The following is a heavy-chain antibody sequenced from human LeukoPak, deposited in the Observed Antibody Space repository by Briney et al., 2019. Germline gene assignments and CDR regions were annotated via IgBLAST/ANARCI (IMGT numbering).Heavy chain of an antibody. CDR3: AKSRSGSANWALQIFDN. CDR2: ISASGGRT. Sequence: GGSLRLSCAASGFTFRSYAMSWVRQAPGKGLEWVSVISASGGRTAYTDPVKGRFTVSRDNSKNTLYLQMNSLRAEDTAVYFCAKSRSGSANWALQIFDNWGQGTLVTVSS. CDR1: GFTFRSYA. J-gene: IGHJ4*02. V-gene: IGHV3-23*01. D-gene: IGHD1-1*01.